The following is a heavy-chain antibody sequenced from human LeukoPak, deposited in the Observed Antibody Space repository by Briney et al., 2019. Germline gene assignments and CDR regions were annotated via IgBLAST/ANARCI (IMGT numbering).Heavy chain of an antibody. CDR3: ASAPAFRYFDWPSSFQH. CDR2: IITIFGTA. V-gene: IGHV1-69*13. J-gene: IGHJ1*01. D-gene: IGHD3-9*01. CDR1: GGTFSSYA. Sequence: AAVKVSCKASGGTFSSYAISWVRQAPGQGLEWMGGIITIFGTAKYAQKFQGRVTITADESTSTAYMELTSLRPEDTPVYYCASAPAFRYFDWPSSFQHWGQGTLVTVSS.